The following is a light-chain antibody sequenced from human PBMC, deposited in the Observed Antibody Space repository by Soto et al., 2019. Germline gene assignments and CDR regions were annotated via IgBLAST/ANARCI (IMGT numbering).Light chain of an antibody. CDR1: QSIGRY. J-gene: IGKJ3*01. CDR2: AAS. V-gene: IGKV1-39*01. Sequence: DIQMTQSPSSLSASVGDRVTIACRATQSIGRYLNWYQQKPGKAPNLLIYAASSLQSGVPLRFSGSGSGTDFTLTITSLQPEDFATYYCQESYNTLTFTLGPGTKVDIK. CDR3: QESYNTLTFT.